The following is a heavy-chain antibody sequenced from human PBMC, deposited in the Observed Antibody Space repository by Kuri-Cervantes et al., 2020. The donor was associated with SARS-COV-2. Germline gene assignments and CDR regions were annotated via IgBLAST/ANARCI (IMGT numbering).Heavy chain of an antibody. CDR2: ISSSSSYI. CDR3: VKSRGYFDL. Sequence: GESLKISCAASGFTFSSYSMNWVRQAPGKGLEWVSSISSSSSYIYYGDSVKGRFTISRDNAKNSLYLQMNSLRAEDTAVYYCVKSRGYFDLWGRGTLVTVSS. V-gene: IGHV3-21*01. J-gene: IGHJ2*01. CDR1: GFTFSSYS.